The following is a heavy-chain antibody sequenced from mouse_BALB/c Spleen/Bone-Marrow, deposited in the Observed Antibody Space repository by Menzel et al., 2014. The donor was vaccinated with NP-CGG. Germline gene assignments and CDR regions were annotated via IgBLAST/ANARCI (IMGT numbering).Heavy chain of an antibody. CDR2: IDPANGNT. CDR1: GFNIKDTY. Sequence: VQLQQSGAELVKPGASVKLSCTASGFNIKDTYMHWVKQRPEEGLEWIGRIDPANGNTKYDPKFQGKATITADTSSNTAYLQLSSLTSEDTAVYYCARWEYYAMDYWGQGTSVTVSS. D-gene: IGHD4-1*01. V-gene: IGHV14-3*02. J-gene: IGHJ4*01. CDR3: ARWEYYAMDY.